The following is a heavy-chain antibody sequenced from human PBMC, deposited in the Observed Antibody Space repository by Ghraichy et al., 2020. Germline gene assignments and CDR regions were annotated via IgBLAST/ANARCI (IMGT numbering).Heavy chain of an antibody. CDR1: GYTFPSFG. J-gene: IGHJ4*02. CDR3: AREYSTFFRCFDS. V-gene: IGHV1-18*01. CDR2: ISPHNVNT. Sequence: ASVKVSCKASGYTFPSFGISWVRQAPGQGLEWMGWISPHNVNTRYARRFQGRVTLTTDTSTSTAYMELRSLRSDDTAIYYFAREYSTFFRCFDSWGQGTLVTVSA. D-gene: IGHD6-13*01.